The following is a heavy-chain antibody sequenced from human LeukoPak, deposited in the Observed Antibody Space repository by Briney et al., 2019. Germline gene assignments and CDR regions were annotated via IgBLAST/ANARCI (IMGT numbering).Heavy chain of an antibody. CDR3: AKNGNTGYTSSWYWFDP. V-gene: IGHV1-2*02. D-gene: IGHD6-13*01. CDR2: INPNSGGT. Sequence: ASVKVSCKASGYTFTAYYMHWARQAPGQGLEWMGWINPNSGGTNYAQKFQGRVTMTSDTSISTAYMELTRLTFDDTAVYYCAKNGNTGYTSSWYWFDPWGQGTLVTVSS. J-gene: IGHJ5*02. CDR1: GYTFTAYY.